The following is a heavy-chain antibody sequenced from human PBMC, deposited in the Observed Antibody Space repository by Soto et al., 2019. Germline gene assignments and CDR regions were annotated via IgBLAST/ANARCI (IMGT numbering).Heavy chain of an antibody. V-gene: IGHV3-11*06. CDR3: ARDNPPFYDFRSRLRSYVVDYFDS. CDR1: GFNFGDYY. D-gene: IGHD3-3*01. J-gene: IGHJ4*02. CDR2: VSSTGSYT. Sequence: QMQLVESGGDLVKPGGSLRLSCAASGFNFGDYYMSWVRQAPGKGLEWVSFVSSTGSYTKYSDRVGGRFTVSRDNGKNSLHLQLNSLRVEDTAVYYCARDNPPFYDFRSRLRSYVVDYFDSLGQGTVVTVSS.